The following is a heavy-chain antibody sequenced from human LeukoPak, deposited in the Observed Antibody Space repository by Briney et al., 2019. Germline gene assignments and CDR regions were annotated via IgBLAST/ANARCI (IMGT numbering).Heavy chain of an antibody. Sequence: SETLSLTCTVSGGSISSYYWSWIRQPAGKGLEWIGRIYTSGSGNTNYNPSLKSRVTMSVDTSKNQFSLRLASVTAADTAVYYCARGIRDYYDSSDYYPYRQDAFDIWGQGTMVTVSS. J-gene: IGHJ3*02. CDR1: GGSISSYY. CDR2: IYTSGSGNT. D-gene: IGHD3-22*01. CDR3: ARGIRDYYDSSDYYPYRQDAFDI. V-gene: IGHV4-4*07.